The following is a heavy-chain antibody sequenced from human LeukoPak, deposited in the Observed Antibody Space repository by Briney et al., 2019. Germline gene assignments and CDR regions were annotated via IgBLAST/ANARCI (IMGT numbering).Heavy chain of an antibody. V-gene: IGHV1-69*01. CDR1: GGTFSSYA. D-gene: IGHD2-2*01. CDR2: IIPIFGTA. CDR3: AMSNCSSTSCYDLDYYYYYGMDV. Sequence: SVKVSCKASGGTFSSYAISWVRQAPGQGLEWMGGIIPIFGTANYAQKFQGRVTITADESTSTAYMELSSLRSEDTAVYYCAMSNCSSTSCYDLDYYYYYGMDVWGQGTTVTVSS. J-gene: IGHJ6*02.